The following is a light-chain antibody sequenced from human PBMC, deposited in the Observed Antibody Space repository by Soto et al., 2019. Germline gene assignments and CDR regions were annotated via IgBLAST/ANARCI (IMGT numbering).Light chain of an antibody. CDR1: SSDVGSYNL. J-gene: IGLJ2*01. Sequence: QSALTQPASVSGSPGQSFTISCTGTSSDVGSYNLVSWYQQHPGKAPKLMIYEVSKRPSGVSNRFSGSKSGNTASLTISGLQAEDEADYYCCSYAGSSTNVVFGGGTKLTVL. V-gene: IGLV2-23*02. CDR2: EVS. CDR3: CSYAGSSTNVV.